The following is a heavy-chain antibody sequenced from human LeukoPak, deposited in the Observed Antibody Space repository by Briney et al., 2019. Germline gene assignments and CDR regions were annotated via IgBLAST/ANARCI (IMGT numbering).Heavy chain of an antibody. V-gene: IGHV4-61*02. CDR2: IYTSGST. CDR3: ARHFRGDGYFDY. D-gene: IGHD3-16*01. Sequence: SQTLSLTCTVSGGSISSGSYYWSWIRQPAGKGLEWIGRIYTSGSTNYNPSLKSRVTISVDTSKNQFSLKLSSVTAADTAVYYCARHFRGDGYFDYWGQGTLVTVSS. CDR1: GGSISSGSYY. J-gene: IGHJ4*02.